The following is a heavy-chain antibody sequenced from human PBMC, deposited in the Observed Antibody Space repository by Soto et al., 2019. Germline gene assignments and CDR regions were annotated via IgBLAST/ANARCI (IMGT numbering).Heavy chain of an antibody. CDR1: GFTFTSYG. CDR3: ASWQDSSYRQPGVDF. Sequence: ASVKVSCKASGFTFTSYGFSWVRQAPGQGLEWIGWISAYNGNKNYAQKFQDRVTLTTDTSTSTVYMELRSLISDDTAVYYCASWQDSSYRQPGVDFWGQGTLVTLSS. CDR2: ISAYNGNK. D-gene: IGHD6-6*01. V-gene: IGHV1-18*01. J-gene: IGHJ4*02.